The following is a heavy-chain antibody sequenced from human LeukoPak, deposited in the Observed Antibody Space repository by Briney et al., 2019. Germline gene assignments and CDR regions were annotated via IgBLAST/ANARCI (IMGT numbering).Heavy chain of an antibody. CDR3: AKVAYYYDSSGYHI. V-gene: IGHV3-23*01. J-gene: IGHJ3*02. CDR1: GFTFSSYG. CDR2: ISGSGGST. D-gene: IGHD3-22*01. Sequence: GGSLRLSCAGSGFTFSSYGMSWVRQAPGKGLEWVSAISGSGGSTYYADSVKGRFTISRDNSKNTLYLQMNSLRAEDTAVYYCAKVAYYYDSSGYHIWGQGTMVTVSS.